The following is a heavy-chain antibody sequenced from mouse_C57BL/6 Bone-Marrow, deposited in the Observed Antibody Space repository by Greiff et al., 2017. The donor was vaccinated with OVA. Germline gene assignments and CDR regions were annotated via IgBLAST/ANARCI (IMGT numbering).Heavy chain of an antibody. CDR3: ASPDGYYSAWFAY. CDR2: IWSGGST. D-gene: IGHD2-3*01. V-gene: IGHV2-2*01. CDR1: GFSLTSYG. J-gene: IGHJ3*01. Sequence: VQLVESGPGLVQPSQSLSITCTVSGFSLTSYGVHWVRQSPGKGLEWLGVIWSGGSTDYNAAFISRLSISKDNSKSQVFFKMNSLQADDTAIYYCASPDGYYSAWFAYWGQGTLVTVSA.